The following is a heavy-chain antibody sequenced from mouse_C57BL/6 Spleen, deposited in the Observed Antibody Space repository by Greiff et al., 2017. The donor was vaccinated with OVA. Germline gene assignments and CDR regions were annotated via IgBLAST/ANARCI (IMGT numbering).Heavy chain of an antibody. CDR2: IDPEDGDT. V-gene: IGHV14-1*01. CDR3: TKDDGNAMDY. J-gene: IGHJ4*01. Sequence: EVKLQQSGAELVRPGASVKLSCTASGFNIKDYYVHWVKQRPEQGLEWIGRIDPEDGDTEYAPKFQGKATMTADTSSNTAYLQLSSLTSEDTAVYYCTKDDGNAMDYWGQGTSVTVSS. D-gene: IGHD2-12*01. CDR1: GFNIKDYY.